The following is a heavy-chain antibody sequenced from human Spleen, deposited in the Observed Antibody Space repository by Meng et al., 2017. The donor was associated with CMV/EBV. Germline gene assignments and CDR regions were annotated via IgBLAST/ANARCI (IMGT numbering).Heavy chain of an antibody. CDR3: ARGRVGYISSWERVSGDRGKAGFDY. CDR2: INPNTGDT. J-gene: IGHJ4*02. V-gene: IGHV1-2*02. Sequence: QATGQELEWMGWINPNTGDTTFAQGFPGRVTMTRDTSINTAYLGLRGLTSDDTNVYYCARGRVGYISSWERVSGDRGKAGFDYWGQGTLVTVSS. D-gene: IGHD6-13*01.